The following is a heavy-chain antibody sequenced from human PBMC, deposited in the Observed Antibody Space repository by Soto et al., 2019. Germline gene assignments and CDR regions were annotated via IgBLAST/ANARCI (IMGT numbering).Heavy chain of an antibody. J-gene: IGHJ4*02. CDR1: GFTFSSYV. Sequence: GGSLRLSCAASGFTFSSYVMSWVRLAPGKGLEWVSGISGGGGSTYYADSVKGRFTISRDNSKNTLYLQMNSLRAEDTAVYYCAKGVGQLVRFFDYWGQGTLVTVSS. V-gene: IGHV3-23*01. CDR2: ISGGGGST. D-gene: IGHD6-6*01. CDR3: AKGVGQLVRFFDY.